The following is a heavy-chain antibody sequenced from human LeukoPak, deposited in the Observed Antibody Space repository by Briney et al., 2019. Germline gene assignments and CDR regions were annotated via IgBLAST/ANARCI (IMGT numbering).Heavy chain of an antibody. Sequence: GGSLRLSCAASGFTFSSYDMHWVRHATGKGLEWVSAIGTAGDTYYPGSVKGRFTISRENAKNSLYLQMNSLRAGDTAVYYCARAGVGATGDDAFDIWGQGTMVTVSS. CDR2: IGTAGDT. J-gene: IGHJ3*02. CDR1: GFTFSSYD. D-gene: IGHD1-26*01. V-gene: IGHV3-13*01. CDR3: ARAGVGATGDDAFDI.